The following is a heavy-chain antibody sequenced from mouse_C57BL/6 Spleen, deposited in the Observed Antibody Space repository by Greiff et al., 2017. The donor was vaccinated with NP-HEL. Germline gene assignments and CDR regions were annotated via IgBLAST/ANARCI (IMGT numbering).Heavy chain of an antibody. J-gene: IGHJ2*01. V-gene: IGHV1-81*01. D-gene: IGHD1-1*01. CDR3: ARCHGSSLDD. CDR2: IYPRSGNT. CDR1: GYTFTSYG. Sequence: QVQLQQSGAELVKPGASVKLSCKASGYTFTSYGISWVKQRTGQGLEWIGEIYPRSGNTYYNEKFKGKATLTADKSSSTAYMELRSLTSEDSAVYFCARCHGSSLDDWGQGTTLTVSS.